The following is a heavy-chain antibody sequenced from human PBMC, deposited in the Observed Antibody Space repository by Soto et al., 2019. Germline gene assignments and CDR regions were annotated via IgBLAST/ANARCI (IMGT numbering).Heavy chain of an antibody. J-gene: IGHJ4*02. Sequence: GGSLRLSCAASGFTFSSYSMNWVRQAPGKGLEWVSYISSSSSTIYYADSVKGRFTISRDNAKNSLYLQMNSLRAEDTAVYYCARDGRVVVPSPDYWGQGTLVTVSS. CDR1: GFTFSSYS. D-gene: IGHD2-2*01. V-gene: IGHV3-48*01. CDR3: ARDGRVVVPSPDY. CDR2: ISSSSSTI.